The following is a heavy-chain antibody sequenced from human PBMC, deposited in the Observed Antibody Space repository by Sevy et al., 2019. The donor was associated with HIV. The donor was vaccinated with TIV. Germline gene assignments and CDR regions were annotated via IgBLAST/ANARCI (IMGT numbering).Heavy chain of an antibody. Sequence: GESLKISCTASGFTFRNYGIHWVRQAPGKGLEWVAIIWDDESNKNYADSVKGRFTISRDNSRNTVYLQMNSLRAEDTAVYYCAKDNSGYYYYGMDVWGQGTTVTVSS. CDR1: GFTFRNYG. CDR3: AKDNSGYYYYGMDV. V-gene: IGHV3-33*06. CDR2: IWDDESNK. J-gene: IGHJ6*02. D-gene: IGHD3-22*01.